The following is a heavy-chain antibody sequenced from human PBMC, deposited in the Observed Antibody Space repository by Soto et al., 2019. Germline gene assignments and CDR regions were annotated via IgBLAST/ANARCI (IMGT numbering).Heavy chain of an antibody. J-gene: IGHJ4*02. CDR3: ARLSSSFLPLDY. CDR1: GGSISSSSYY. CDR2: IYYSGST. V-gene: IGHV4-39*01. Sequence: QLQLQESGPGLVKPSETLSLTCTVSGGSISSSSYYWGWIRQPPGKGLEWIGSIYYSGSTYYNPSLKSRVTISVDTSKNQFSLKLSSVTAADTAVYYCARLSSSFLPLDYWGQGTLVTVSS. D-gene: IGHD6-6*01.